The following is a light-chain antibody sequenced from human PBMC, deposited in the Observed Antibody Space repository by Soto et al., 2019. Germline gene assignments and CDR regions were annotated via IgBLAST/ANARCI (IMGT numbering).Light chain of an antibody. J-gene: IGKJ3*01. CDR2: EVS. CDR3: MQNIQFPLFT. V-gene: IGKV2D-29*01. CDR1: HSLLHSDGKTY. Sequence: DILLTQSPVSLSVTPGQPSSISCKSSHSLLHSDGKTYLYWYRQKPGQPPHLLIYEVSNRCSGVPARLSGSGSGTDFTLLISRVEADDVGVYYYMQNIQFPLFTFGPGTRVDIK.